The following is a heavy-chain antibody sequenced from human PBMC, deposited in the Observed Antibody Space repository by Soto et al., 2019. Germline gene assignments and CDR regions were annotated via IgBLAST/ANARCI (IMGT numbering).Heavy chain of an antibody. D-gene: IGHD2-21*02. CDR1: GYTLTSYQ. CDR3: ARDTGLLHTAT. CDR2: INPNCGTA. Sequence: SVKVSCKASGYTLTSYQMHWVRQAPGQGLEWMGTINPNCGTANYAQKFQGRVTITADESTSTAYMELSSLRSEDTAVYYCARDTGLLHTATWGQGTQVTVSS. V-gene: IGHV1-69*13. J-gene: IGHJ4*02.